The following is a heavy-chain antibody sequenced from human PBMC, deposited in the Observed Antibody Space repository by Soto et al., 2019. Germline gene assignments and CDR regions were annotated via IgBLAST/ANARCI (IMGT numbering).Heavy chain of an antibody. J-gene: IGHJ6*02. CDR2: IYYSGST. CDR1: GGSISSSSYY. D-gene: IGHD6-13*01. V-gene: IGHV4-39*01. Sequence: SETLSLTCTVSGGSISSSSYYWGWIRQPPGKGLEWIGSIYYSGSTYYNPSLKSRVTTSVDTSKNQFSLKLSSVTAADTAVYYCARQRLEQQLWHYGMDVWGQGTTVTVSS. CDR3: ARQRLEQQLWHYGMDV.